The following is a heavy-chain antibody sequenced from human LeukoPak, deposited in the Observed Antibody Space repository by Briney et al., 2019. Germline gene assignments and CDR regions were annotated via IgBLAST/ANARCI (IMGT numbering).Heavy chain of an antibody. D-gene: IGHD6-6*01. V-gene: IGHV1-2*02. CDR2: VYPYSGDT. CDR3: ARDRNSGSSLDI. J-gene: IGHJ3*02. Sequence: ASVTVSCKASGYTFTGYYIHWVRQAPGQGLEWMGWVYPYSGDTNYAQNFQGRVTMTRDTSISTAYMELSSLKSDDTAVYYCARDRNSGSSLDIWGQGTMLTVSS. CDR1: GYTFTGYY.